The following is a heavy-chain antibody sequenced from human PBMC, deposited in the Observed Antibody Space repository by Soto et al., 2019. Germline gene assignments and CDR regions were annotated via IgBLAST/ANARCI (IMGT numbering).Heavy chain of an antibody. CDR3: AKDNYEYSSSSVRCYFDY. J-gene: IGHJ4*02. CDR2: ISGSGGST. D-gene: IGHD6-6*01. Sequence: GGSLRLSCAASGFTFSSYAMSWVRQAPGKGLEWVSAISGSGGSTYYADSVKGRFTISRDNSKNTLYLQMNSLRAEDPAVYYCAKDNYEYSSSSVRCYFDYWGQGTLVTVSS. V-gene: IGHV3-23*01. CDR1: GFTFSSYA.